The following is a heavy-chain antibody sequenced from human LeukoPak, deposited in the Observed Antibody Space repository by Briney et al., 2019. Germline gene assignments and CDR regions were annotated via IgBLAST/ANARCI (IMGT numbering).Heavy chain of an antibody. CDR1: GYTFTGYD. Sequence: ASVKVSCKASGYTFTGYDINWVRQATGQGLEWMGWMNPNSGNTAYVQKFQGRVTMTGNTSISTAYMELSSLRSEDTAVYYCARRKQNWFDPWGQGTLVTVSS. CDR2: MNPNSGNT. J-gene: IGHJ5*02. CDR3: ARRKQNWFDP. V-gene: IGHV1-8*01. D-gene: IGHD6-13*01.